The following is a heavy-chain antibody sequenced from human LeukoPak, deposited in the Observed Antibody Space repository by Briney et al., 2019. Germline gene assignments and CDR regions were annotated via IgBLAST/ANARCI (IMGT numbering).Heavy chain of an antibody. V-gene: IGHV1-2*02. J-gene: IGHJ4*02. D-gene: IGHD6-19*01. CDR1: GFTFTGYY. CDR3: ARGDQQWLVKYYFDY. CDR2: INPNSGGT. Sequence: ASVKVSCKASGFTFTGYYMHWVRQAPGQGLEWMGWINPNSGGTNYAQKFQGRVTMTRDTSISTAYMELSRLRSDDTAVYYCARGDQQWLVKYYFDYWGQGTLVTVSS.